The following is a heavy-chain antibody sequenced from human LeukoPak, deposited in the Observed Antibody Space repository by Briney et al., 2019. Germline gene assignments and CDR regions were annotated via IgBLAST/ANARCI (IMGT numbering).Heavy chain of an antibody. V-gene: IGHV4-39*07. CDR3: ARVAAAGNYYFDY. D-gene: IGHD6-13*01. Sequence: KSSETLSLTCTVSGGSISSSSYSWSWLRQPPGKGLEWVASISYSGSTYYKPSLKSRVTISIDTSKNQFSLKLSSVTAADTAVYFCARVAAAGNYYFDYWGQGTLVTVSS. CDR1: GGSISSSSYS. J-gene: IGHJ4*02. CDR2: ISYSGST.